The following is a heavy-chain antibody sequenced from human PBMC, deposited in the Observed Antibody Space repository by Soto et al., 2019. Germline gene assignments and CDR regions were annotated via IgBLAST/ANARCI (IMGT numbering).Heavy chain of an antibody. Sequence: XSLRLSCAASGFTFSSYAMSWVRQAPGKGLEWVSAMSGSGGRTYYADSVKGRFTISRDNSKNTLYLPMNSLRAEDTAVYYCAKVAAAGTLYYYGMDVWGQGTTVTVSS. CDR2: MSGSGGRT. CDR1: GFTFSSYA. V-gene: IGHV3-23*01. CDR3: AKVAAAGTLYYYGMDV. J-gene: IGHJ6*02. D-gene: IGHD6-13*01.